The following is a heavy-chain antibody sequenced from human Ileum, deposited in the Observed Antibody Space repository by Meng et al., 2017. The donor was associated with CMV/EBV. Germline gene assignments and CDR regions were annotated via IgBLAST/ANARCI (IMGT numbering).Heavy chain of an antibody. J-gene: IGHJ4*02. CDR2: STQEGRKT. D-gene: IGHD2/OR15-2a*01. V-gene: IGHV3-74*01. CDR1: GVTCSAYG. CDR3: AQIGAGY. Sequence: LRRSGPAAGVTCSAYGRHGGRQAAGKGRGWGSRSTQEGRKTAYADSVKGRFTISRDNAKSTLYLQRHSLRAEDTAVYYCAQIGAGYWGQGTRVTVSS.